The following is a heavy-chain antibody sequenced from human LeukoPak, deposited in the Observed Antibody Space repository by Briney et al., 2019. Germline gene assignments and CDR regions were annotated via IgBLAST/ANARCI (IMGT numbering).Heavy chain of an antibody. V-gene: IGHV1-2*02. CDR3: AREFMRVTAFDI. J-gene: IGHJ3*02. CDR2: VNPHSGGT. Sequence: ASVKVSCKASGYTFIDNYIHWVRQAPGQGLEWMGWVNPHSGGTNYVENFQGRVTLTRDTSISTAYMDLSSLISDDTAVYYCAREFMRVTAFDIWGQGTMVTVSS. CDR1: GYTFIDNY. D-gene: IGHD2-21*02.